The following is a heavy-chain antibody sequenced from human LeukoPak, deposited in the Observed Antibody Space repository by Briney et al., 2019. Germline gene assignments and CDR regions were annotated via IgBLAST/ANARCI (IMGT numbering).Heavy chain of an antibody. CDR3: ARDRTAGDNWFDP. CDR1: GGSISSGGYS. D-gene: IGHD7-27*01. J-gene: IGHJ5*02. V-gene: IGHV4-30-2*01. Sequence: SQTLSLTCAVSGGSISSGGYSWSWIRQPPGKGLEWIGYIYHSGSTYYNPSLKSRVTISVDRSKNQFSLKLSSVTAADTAVYYCARDRTAGDNWFDPWGQGTLVTVSS. CDR2: IYHSGST.